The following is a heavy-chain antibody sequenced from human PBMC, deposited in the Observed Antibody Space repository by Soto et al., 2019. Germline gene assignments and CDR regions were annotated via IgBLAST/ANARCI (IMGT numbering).Heavy chain of an antibody. V-gene: IGHV4-59*01. CDR3: TRDPGYSSTWYFYSQH. Sequence: SETLSLTCTVSGGSISNYYWSWIRQPPGKGLEWIGYIYYSGSNNYNPSLKSRVNISLDTSKNQFSLKLSSVTAADTAVYYCTRDPGYSSTWYFYSQHWGQYRLVTHSS. CDR2: IYYSGSN. D-gene: IGHD6-13*01. J-gene: IGHJ1*01. CDR1: GGSISNYY.